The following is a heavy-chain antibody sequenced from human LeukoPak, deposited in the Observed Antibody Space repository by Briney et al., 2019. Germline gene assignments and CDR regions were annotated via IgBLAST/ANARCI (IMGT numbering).Heavy chain of an antibody. CDR1: GFTVSSHW. CDR3: VRHSSGSY. CDR2: INSDGSIT. Sequence: GGSLRLSCTASGFTVSSHWMHWVRQAPGKGLVGVSRINSDGSITNYADSVKGRFTISRDNAENTLYLQMNSLRAEDTAVYYCVRHSSGSYWGQGTLVTVSS. J-gene: IGHJ4*02. V-gene: IGHV3-74*01. D-gene: IGHD6-19*01.